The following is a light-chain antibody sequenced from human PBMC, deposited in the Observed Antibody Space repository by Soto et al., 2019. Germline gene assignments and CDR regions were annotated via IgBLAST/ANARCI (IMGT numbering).Light chain of an antibody. CDR1: QNIRNY. J-gene: IGKJ4*01. CDR3: QQSYNIQALT. CDR2: GAA. Sequence: DIQMTQSPSSLSASFGDRVAITCRASQNIRNYLNWYQQKPGKAPRVLIYGAASLQSGVPSRFSGSGSGTNFSLTINSLQPEDYATYYCQQSYNIQALTFGGGTKVDI. V-gene: IGKV1-39*01.